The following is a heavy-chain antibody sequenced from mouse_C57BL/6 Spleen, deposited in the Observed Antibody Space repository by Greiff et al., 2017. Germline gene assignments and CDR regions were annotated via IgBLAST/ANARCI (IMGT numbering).Heavy chain of an antibody. Sequence: VQLQQPGAELVKPGASVKMSCKASGYTFTSYWITWVKQRPGQGLEWIGDIYPGSGSTNYNEKFKSKATLTVDTSSSTAYLPLSSLTSDDSAVYYSARKRGYFEVWGTGTTVTVSS. V-gene: IGHV1-55*01. J-gene: IGHJ1*03. CDR1: GYTFTSYW. CDR3: ARKRGYFEV. CDR2: IYPGSGST.